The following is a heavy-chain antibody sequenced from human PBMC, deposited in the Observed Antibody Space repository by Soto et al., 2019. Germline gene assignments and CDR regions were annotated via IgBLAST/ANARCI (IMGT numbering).Heavy chain of an antibody. J-gene: IGHJ5*02. V-gene: IGHV3-11*01. CDR3: ARGATSFDP. CDR2: ISTSGTII. D-gene: IGHD1-1*01. CDR1: GFIFSDYY. Sequence: QVQLVESGGVLVKPGGSLRLSCAASGFIFSDYYMSWIRLAPGKGLECISYISTSGTIIYYADSVKGRFTISRDNAKNSLILQMNSLRAEDTATYHCARGATSFDPWGQGTLVTVSS.